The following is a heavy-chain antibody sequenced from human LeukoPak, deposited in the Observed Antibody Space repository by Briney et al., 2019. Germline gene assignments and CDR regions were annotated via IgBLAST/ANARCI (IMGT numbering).Heavy chain of an antibody. CDR3: AKGSDSGSYFYDAFDI. CDR2: ISGSGGST. J-gene: IGHJ3*02. Sequence: GGSLRLSCAASGFTFSSYAMSWVRQAPGKGLEWVSAISGSGGSTYYADSVKGRFTISRDNSKNTLYLQMNSLRAEDTAVYYCAKGSDSGSYFYDAFDIWGQGTMATVSS. CDR1: GFTFSSYA. D-gene: IGHD1-26*01. V-gene: IGHV3-23*01.